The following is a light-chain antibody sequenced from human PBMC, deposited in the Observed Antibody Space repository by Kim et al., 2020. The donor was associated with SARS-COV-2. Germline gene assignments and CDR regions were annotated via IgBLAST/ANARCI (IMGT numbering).Light chain of an antibody. CDR3: QQYNGYPWT. V-gene: IGKV1-5*03. CDR1: QIISSW. CDR2: KAS. Sequence: DIQMTQSPSTLSAFVGDRVTITCRASQIISSWLAWYQQKPGKAPKLLIYKASTLESGVPLRFSGSGSGTEFTLTISSLQPDDFATYYCQQYNGYPWTFGQGTKVDIK. J-gene: IGKJ1*01.